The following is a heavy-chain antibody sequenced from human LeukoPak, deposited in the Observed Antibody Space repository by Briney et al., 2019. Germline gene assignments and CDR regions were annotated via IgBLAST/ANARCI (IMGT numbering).Heavy chain of an antibody. V-gene: IGHV3-74*01. CDR2: INSDGSST. CDR1: GFTFSSYW. D-gene: IGHD5-18*01. CDR3: ARGCRGYSYGCYY. Sequence: GGSLRLSCAASGFTFSSYWMHWVRQAPGKGLVWVSRINSDGSSTSYADSVKGRFTISRDNAKNTLYLQMNSLRAEDTAVYYCARGCRGYSYGCYYWGQGTLVTASS. J-gene: IGHJ4*02.